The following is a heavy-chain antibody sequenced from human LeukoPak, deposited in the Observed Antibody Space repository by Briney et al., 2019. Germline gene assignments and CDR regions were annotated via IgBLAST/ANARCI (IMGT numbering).Heavy chain of an antibody. D-gene: IGHD3-3*01. CDR3: ARGLRFLEWFPTPSYFFDY. CDR1: GFTFSSYA. CDR2: ISYDGSNK. Sequence: PGGSLRLSCAASGFTFSSYAMHWVRQAPGKGLEWVAVISYDGSNKYYADSVKGRFTISRDNSKNTLYQQMNSLRAEDTAVYYCARGLRFLEWFPTPSYFFDYWGQGTLVTVSS. J-gene: IGHJ4*02. V-gene: IGHV3-30-3*01.